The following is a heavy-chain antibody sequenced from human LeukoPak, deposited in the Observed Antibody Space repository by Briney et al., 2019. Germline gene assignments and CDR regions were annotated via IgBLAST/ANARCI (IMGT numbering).Heavy chain of an antibody. CDR3: ARAVPIGSGWDAFDV. D-gene: IGHD6-19*01. Sequence: GGSLRLSCSASGFTVSSNYMSWLRQAPGKGLEWVPVIYSGGGTYYAGSVKGRFTISRDNSKNTLYLQMNSLRADDTAVYFCARAVPIGSGWDAFDVWGRGTKVTVSS. J-gene: IGHJ3*01. CDR2: IYSGGGT. V-gene: IGHV3-53*01. CDR1: GFTVSSNY.